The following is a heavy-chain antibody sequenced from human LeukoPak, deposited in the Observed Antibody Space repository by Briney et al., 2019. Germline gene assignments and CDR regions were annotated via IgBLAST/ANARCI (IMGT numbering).Heavy chain of an antibody. CDR3: ARAGIAAAGNYYYYMDV. V-gene: IGHV3-48*01. CDR1: GFTFSSYS. D-gene: IGHD6-13*01. J-gene: IGHJ6*03. Sequence: GGSLRLSCAASGFTFSSYSMNWVRQAPGKGLEWVSYISSSSSTIYYADSVKGRFTISRDNAKNSLYLQMNSLRAEDTAVYYCARAGIAAAGNYYYYMDVWGKGTTVTVSS. CDR2: ISSSSSTI.